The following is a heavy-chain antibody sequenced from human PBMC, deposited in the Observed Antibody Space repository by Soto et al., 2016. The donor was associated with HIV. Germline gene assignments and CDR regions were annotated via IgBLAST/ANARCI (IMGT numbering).Heavy chain of an antibody. Sequence: QVQLVQSGAEVKKPGASVKVSCKASGYTFTSYYMHWVRQAPGQGLEWMGIINPSGGSISYAQKFQGRVTMTRDTSTSTVYMELSSLRSEDTAVYYCARDRWRYSGSSAFDYWGQGTLVTVSS. V-gene: IGHV1-46*01. D-gene: IGHD1-26*01. J-gene: IGHJ4*02. CDR2: INPSGGSI. CDR1: GYTFTSYY. CDR3: ARDRWRYSGSSAFDY.